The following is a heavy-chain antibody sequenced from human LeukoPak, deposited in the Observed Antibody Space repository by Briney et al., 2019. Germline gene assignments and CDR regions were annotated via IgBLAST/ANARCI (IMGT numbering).Heavy chain of an antibody. Sequence: SETLSLTCTVSGGSISSYYWSWIRQHPGKGLEWIGYIYYSGSTNYNPSLKSRVTISVDTSKNQFSLKLSSVTAADTAVYYCARDNWNYGSSMDVWGQGTTVTVSS. D-gene: IGHD1-7*01. CDR3: ARDNWNYGSSMDV. J-gene: IGHJ6*02. CDR2: IYYSGST. V-gene: IGHV4-59*01. CDR1: GGSISSYY.